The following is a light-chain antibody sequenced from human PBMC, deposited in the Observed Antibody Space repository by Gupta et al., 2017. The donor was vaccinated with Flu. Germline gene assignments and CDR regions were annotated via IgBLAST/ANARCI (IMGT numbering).Light chain of an antibody. CDR3: HQYGSGRT. Sequence: PGTLSLSPGERVTLSCRASQSVGSNYLAWYQQKPGQAPRLLIYGASSRATGIPDRISGSGSGTDFTLTITRLEPEDFAVYYCHQYGSGRTFGQGTKVEIK. V-gene: IGKV3-20*01. CDR1: QSVGSNY. J-gene: IGKJ1*01. CDR2: GAS.